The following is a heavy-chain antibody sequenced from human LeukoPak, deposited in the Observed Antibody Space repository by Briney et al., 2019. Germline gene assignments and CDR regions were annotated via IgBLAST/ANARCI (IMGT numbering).Heavy chain of an antibody. V-gene: IGHV4-59*08. Sequence: SETLSLTCTVSCGSISSYYWSWIRQPPGKGLEWIGYIYYSGSTNYNPSLKSRVTISVDTSKNQFSLKLSSVTAADTAVYYCASLDYYYYGMDVWGQGTTVTVSS. CDR1: CGSISSYY. J-gene: IGHJ6*02. CDR3: ASLDYYYYGMDV. CDR2: IYYSGST.